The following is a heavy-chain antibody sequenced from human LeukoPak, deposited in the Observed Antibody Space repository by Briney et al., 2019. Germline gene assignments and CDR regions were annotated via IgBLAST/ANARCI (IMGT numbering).Heavy chain of an antibody. Sequence: GTSVRLSCAASGFTFTSYGMHWVRQAPGKGLEWVALITYDGYYKYYSDSVKGRFTISSDTSKNTMYLQMNSLRAEDTAVYYCARDLSPVVRASPMGYWGQGTLVTVSS. V-gene: IGHV3-30*03. CDR2: ITYDGYYK. CDR1: GFTFTSYG. J-gene: IGHJ4*02. D-gene: IGHD3-10*01. CDR3: ARDLSPVVRASPMGY.